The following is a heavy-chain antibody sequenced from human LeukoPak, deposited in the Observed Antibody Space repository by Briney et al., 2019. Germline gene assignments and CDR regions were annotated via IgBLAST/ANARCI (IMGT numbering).Heavy chain of an antibody. V-gene: IGHV3-64D*09. D-gene: IGHD6-19*01. Sequence: PGGSLRLSCSASGFSFSSYHTHWVRQAPGKGLQYVSTISSDGANIYIADSVRDRFTISSDNAKHTLYLQMSSLRTEDTAIYYCYSSAWYGAFDVWGQGTMVAVSS. J-gene: IGHJ3*01. CDR1: GFSFSSYH. CDR2: ISSDGANI. CDR3: YSSAWYGAFDV.